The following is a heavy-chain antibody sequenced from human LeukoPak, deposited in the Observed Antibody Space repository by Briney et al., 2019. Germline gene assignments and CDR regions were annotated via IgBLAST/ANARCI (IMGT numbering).Heavy chain of an antibody. Sequence: GGSPRLSCAASGFDFSSNWMHWVRHAPGQGLVWVSRIKGDGISTNYADSVKGRFTISRDFAKNTLYLQMNSLRAEDTGVYYCAKDHYWSIDYWGRGTLVTVSS. CDR3: AKDHYWSIDY. V-gene: IGHV3-74*01. J-gene: IGHJ4*02. CDR2: IKGDGIST. CDR1: GFDFSSNW. D-gene: IGHD3-3*01.